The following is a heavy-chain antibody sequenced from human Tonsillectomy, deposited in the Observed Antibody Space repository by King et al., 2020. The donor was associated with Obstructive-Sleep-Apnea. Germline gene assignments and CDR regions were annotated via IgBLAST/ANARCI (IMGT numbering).Heavy chain of an antibody. J-gene: IGHJ4*02. Sequence: VTLKESGPALVKPTQTLTLTCTFSGFSLSTSGMCVSWIRQPPGKALEWLARIDWDDDKYYSTSLKTRLTTTKETSKNPVVLTMTNMDPVDTATHYCARTVVVVAARIDYWGQGTLVTVSS. CDR3: ARTVVVVAARIDY. V-gene: IGHV2-70*11. D-gene: IGHD2-15*01. CDR2: IDWDDDK. CDR1: GFSLSTSGMC.